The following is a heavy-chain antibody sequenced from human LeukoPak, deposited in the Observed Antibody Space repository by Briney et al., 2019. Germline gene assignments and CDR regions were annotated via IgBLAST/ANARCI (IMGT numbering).Heavy chain of an antibody. CDR2: ISWDGVST. J-gene: IGHJ4*02. Sequence: PGGSLRLSCAASGFTFDHYTMHWVRQAPGKGLGWVSLISWDGVSTYYAGSVKGRFTISRDNRKNSASLQMNSLRTEDTALYYCAKDGKGSNAYYYADHWGQGTLVTVSS. CDR1: GFTFDHYT. CDR3: AKDGKGSNAYYYADH. V-gene: IGHV3-43*01. D-gene: IGHD3-22*01.